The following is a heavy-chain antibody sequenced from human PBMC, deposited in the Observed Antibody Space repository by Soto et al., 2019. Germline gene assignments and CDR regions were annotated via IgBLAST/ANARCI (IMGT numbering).Heavy chain of an antibody. Sequence: QMQLVQSGPEVKKPGTSVKVSCKASGFTFITSAMQWVRQARGQRLERLGWIVVASGIPNYAQKFQERDTITRDMSTSTAYMELSSLRSDDTAVYYCAAGPSYGRNPNLTPFDYWGQGTLVTVSS. CDR3: AAGPSYGRNPNLTPFDY. CDR2: IVVASGIP. CDR1: GFTFITSA. V-gene: IGHV1-58*02. D-gene: IGHD4-17*01. J-gene: IGHJ4*02.